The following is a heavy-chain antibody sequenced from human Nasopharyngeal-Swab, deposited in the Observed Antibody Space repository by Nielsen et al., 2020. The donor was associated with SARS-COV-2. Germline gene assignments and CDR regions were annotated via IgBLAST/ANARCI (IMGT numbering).Heavy chain of an antibody. D-gene: IGHD2-15*01. J-gene: IGHJ3*02. V-gene: IGHV3-30-3*01. CDR3: ARGVVVAANAFDI. Sequence: GESLKISCAASGFTFSSYAMHWVRQAPGKGLEWVAVISYDGSNKYYADSVKGRFTISRDNSKNTLYLQMNSLRAEDTAVYYCARGVVVAANAFDIWGQGTTVTVSS. CDR2: ISYDGSNK. CDR1: GFTFSSYA.